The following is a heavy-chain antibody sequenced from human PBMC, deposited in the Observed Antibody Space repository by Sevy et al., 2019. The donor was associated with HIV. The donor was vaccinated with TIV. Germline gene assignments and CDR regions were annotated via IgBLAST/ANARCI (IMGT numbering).Heavy chain of an antibody. CDR1: GFTFSSYS. D-gene: IGHD1-26*01. CDR3: ARDVSGSSLLDY. Sequence: GGSLRLSCAASGFTFSSYSMNWVRQAPGKGLEWVSYISSSSSYIYYADSVKGRFTISRDNAKNSLYLQMNSLRAEDTAVYYCARDVSGSSLLDYWGQGTLVTVSS. CDR2: ISSSSSYI. J-gene: IGHJ4*02. V-gene: IGHV3-21*01.